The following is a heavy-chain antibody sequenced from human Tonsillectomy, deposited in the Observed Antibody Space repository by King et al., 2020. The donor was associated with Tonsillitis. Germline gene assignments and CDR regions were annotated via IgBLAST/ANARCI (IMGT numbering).Heavy chain of an antibody. J-gene: IGHJ1*01. V-gene: IGHV1-46*01. Sequence: EQLVQSGAEVKKPGASVKVSCKASGYTFTSYDMHWVRQAPGQGLEWMGIINPSGGSTSYAQKFQGRVTMTRDTSTSTVYMELRSLRSEDTAVYYCARGGGAATFSGYFQHWGQGTLVTVSS. CDR3: ARGGGAATFSGYFQH. CDR1: GYTFTSYD. CDR2: INPSGGST. D-gene: IGHD2-15*01.